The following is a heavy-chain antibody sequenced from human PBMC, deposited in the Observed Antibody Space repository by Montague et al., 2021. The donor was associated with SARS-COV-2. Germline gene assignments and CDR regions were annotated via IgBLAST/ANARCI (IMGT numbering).Heavy chain of an antibody. D-gene: IGHD3-22*01. CDR2: IYYSGST. V-gene: IGHV4-59*01. J-gene: IGHJ4*03. CDR3: ARQSHDSSDSHGVDF. Sequence: SETLSLTCTVSGGSISSYYWSWIRQPPGKGLEWIGYIYYSGSTNYNPSLKSRVTISVDTSKNQFSLKLSSVTAADTAVYYCARQSHDSSDSHGVDFWGQGTMVTVSS. CDR1: GGSISSYY.